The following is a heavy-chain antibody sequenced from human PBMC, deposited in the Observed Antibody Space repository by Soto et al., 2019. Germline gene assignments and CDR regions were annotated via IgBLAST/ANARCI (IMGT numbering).Heavy chain of an antibody. CDR2: INHSGST. J-gene: IGHJ4*02. Sequence: QVQLQQWGAGLLKPSETLSLTCAVYGGSFSGYYWSWIRQPPGKGLEWIGEINHSGSTNYNPSLKSRVTRSVDTSKNQFSLKLSSVTAADTAVYYCARGAEDSSGYYYNWGQGTLVTVSS. V-gene: IGHV4-34*01. D-gene: IGHD3-22*01. CDR3: ARGAEDSSGYYYN. CDR1: GGSFSGYY.